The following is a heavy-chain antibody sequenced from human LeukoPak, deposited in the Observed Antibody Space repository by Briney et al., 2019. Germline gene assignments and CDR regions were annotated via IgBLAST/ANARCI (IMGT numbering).Heavy chain of an antibody. CDR2: IKQDGSEK. CDR3: ARETYSSGWYYFDY. J-gene: IGHJ4*02. Sequence: GGSLRLSCAASGLTFSSYWMSWVRQAPGKGLEWVANIKQDGSEKYYVDSMKGRFTISRDNAKNSLYLQMNSLRGEDTAVYYCARETYSSGWYYFDYWGQGTLVTVSS. D-gene: IGHD6-19*01. CDR1: GLTFSSYW. V-gene: IGHV3-7*01.